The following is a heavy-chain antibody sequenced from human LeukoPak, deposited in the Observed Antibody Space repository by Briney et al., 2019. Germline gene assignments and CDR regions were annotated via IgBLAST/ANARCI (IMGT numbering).Heavy chain of an antibody. J-gene: IGHJ4*02. CDR3: ARGHLFGEIFDY. D-gene: IGHD3-10*02. V-gene: IGHV3-23*01. CDR1: GFTFSSYA. CDR2: ISGSGGST. Sequence: QPGGSLRLSCAASGFTFSSYAMSWVRQAPGKGLEWVSAISGSGGSTYYADSVKGRFTISRDNSKNTLYLQMNSLRAEDTAVYYCARGHLFGEIFDYWGQGTLVTVSS.